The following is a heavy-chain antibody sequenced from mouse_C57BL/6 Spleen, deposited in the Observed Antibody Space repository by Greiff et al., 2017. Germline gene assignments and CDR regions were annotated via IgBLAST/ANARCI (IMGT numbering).Heavy chain of an antibody. V-gene: IGHV1-55*01. CDR2: IYPGSGST. Sequence: QVQLQQSGAELVKPGASVKMSCKASGYTFTSYCLTWVKQRPGQGLEWIGDIYPGSGSTNYNEKFKSKATLTVDTASSTAYMQLSSLTSEDSAVYFCAREATGFAYWGQGTLVTVSA. CDR3: AREATGFAY. D-gene: IGHD3-2*02. J-gene: IGHJ3*01. CDR1: GYTFTSYC.